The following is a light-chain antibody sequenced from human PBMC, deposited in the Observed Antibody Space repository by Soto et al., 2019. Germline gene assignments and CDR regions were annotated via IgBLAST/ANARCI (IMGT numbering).Light chain of an antibody. CDR1: QTVRNNY. V-gene: IGKV3-20*01. CDR2: DAS. Sequence: EFVLTQSPGTLSLSPGERATLSCRASQTVRNNYLAWYQQKPGQAHRLLIYDASSRATGIPDRLSGGGSGTDFTLTIRRLEPEDFAVYYCQQFSSYPLTFGGGTKVDIK. J-gene: IGKJ4*01. CDR3: QQFSSYPLT.